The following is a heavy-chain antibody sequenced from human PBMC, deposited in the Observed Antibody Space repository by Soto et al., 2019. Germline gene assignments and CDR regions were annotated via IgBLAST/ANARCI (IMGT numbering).Heavy chain of an antibody. D-gene: IGHD4-17*01. CDR3: ARLVGEAISP. J-gene: IGHJ4*02. CDR2: IYPGGNT. V-gene: IGHV4-30-2*01. Sequence: SKTLSLTCAVSGGSISSGHYPWTWIRQPPGKGLEWSGYIYPGGNTYYSPSLKSRVTIALDTSKSLVSLRLNSGTAADTAVYYCARLVGEAISPWGQGTLVTVSS. CDR1: GGSISSGHYP.